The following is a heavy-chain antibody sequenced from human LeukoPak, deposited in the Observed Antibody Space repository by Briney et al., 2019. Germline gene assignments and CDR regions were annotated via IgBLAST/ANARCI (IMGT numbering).Heavy chain of an antibody. V-gene: IGHV1-18*04. Sequence: ASVKVSCKASGYTFTGYYMHWVRQAPGQGLEWMGWISGYNGKTKYAQKLQDRVTMTTDTSTTTAYMELRGLTSDDTAVYYCARAGAVVDNWFDPWGQGTLVTVSS. CDR2: ISGYNGKT. CDR1: GYTFTGYY. D-gene: IGHD2-15*01. J-gene: IGHJ5*02. CDR3: ARAGAVVDNWFDP.